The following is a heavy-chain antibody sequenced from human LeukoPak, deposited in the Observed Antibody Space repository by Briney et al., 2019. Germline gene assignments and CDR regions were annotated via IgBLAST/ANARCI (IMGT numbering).Heavy chain of an antibody. D-gene: IGHD3-10*01. Sequence: PGGSLRLSCVASGFTFSDYAMNWVRQTPGKGPEWVSGTSASGAGTYYADSVKGRFTISRDNFQNTLYLQMNSLGAEDTAVYYCATVLWFGVSAPQTLDFWGQGTMVTVYS. CDR3: ATVLWFGVSAPQTLDF. V-gene: IGHV3-23*01. CDR2: TSASGAGT. CDR1: GFTFSDYA. J-gene: IGHJ3*01.